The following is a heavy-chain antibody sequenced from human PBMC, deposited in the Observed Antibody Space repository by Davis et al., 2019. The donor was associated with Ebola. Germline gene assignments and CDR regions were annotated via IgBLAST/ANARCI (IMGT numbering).Heavy chain of an antibody. Sequence: GESLKISCAASGFTFSTYNMDWVRQAPGKGLEWVANIGSDTHYADSVKGRFTIPRDNAKNSLYLQMNSLRDEDTAVYYCVRQWFGETDWGQGTLVTVSS. V-gene: IGHV3-48*02. J-gene: IGHJ4*02. D-gene: IGHD3-10*01. CDR3: VRQWFGETD. CDR1: GFTFSTYN. CDR2: IGSDT.